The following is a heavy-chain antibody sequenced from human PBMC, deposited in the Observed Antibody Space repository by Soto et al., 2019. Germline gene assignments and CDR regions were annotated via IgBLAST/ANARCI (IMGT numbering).Heavy chain of an antibody. CDR3: ASFSGIAATYLLFAP. CDR2: IYYSGST. CDR1: GGSISSGGYY. J-gene: IGHJ5*02. D-gene: IGHD6-13*01. Sequence: SETLSLTCTVSGGSISSGGYYWSWIRQHPGKGLEWIGYIYYSGSTYYNPSLKSRVTISVDTSKNQFSLKLSSVTAADTAVYYCASFSGIAATYLLFAPWGQGTLVTVSS. V-gene: IGHV4-31*03.